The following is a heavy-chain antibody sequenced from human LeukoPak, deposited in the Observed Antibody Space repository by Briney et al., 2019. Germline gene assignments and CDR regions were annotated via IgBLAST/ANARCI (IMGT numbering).Heavy chain of an antibody. Sequence: GGSLRLSCAASGFTFSSYAMSWVRQAPGKGLEWVSAISGSGGSTYYADSVKGRFTISRDNSKTTLYLQMNSLRAEDTAVYYCALLYCGGDCYFRYWGQGTLVTVSS. V-gene: IGHV3-23*01. CDR1: GFTFSSYA. CDR2: ISGSGGST. D-gene: IGHD2-21*02. J-gene: IGHJ4*02. CDR3: ALLYCGGDCYFRY.